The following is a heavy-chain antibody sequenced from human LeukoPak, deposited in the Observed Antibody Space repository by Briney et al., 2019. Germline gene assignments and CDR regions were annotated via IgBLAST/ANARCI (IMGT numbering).Heavy chain of an antibody. V-gene: IGHV4-61*01. Sequence: SETLSLTCTVSGGSLSSGSYYWSWIRQPPGTGLEWIGYIYYSGSTNYNPSLKSRVTISVDTSKNQFSLKLSSVTAADTAVYYCARASRGYYYFDYWGQGTLVTVSS. CDR2: IYYSGST. CDR1: GGSLSSGSYY. CDR3: ARASRGYYYFDY. D-gene: IGHD5-12*01. J-gene: IGHJ4*02.